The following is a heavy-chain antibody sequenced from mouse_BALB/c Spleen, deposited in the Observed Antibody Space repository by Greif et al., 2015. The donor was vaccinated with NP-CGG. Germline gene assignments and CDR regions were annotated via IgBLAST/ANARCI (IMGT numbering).Heavy chain of an antibody. V-gene: IGHV14-3*02. Sequence: EVKLVESGAELVKPGASVKLSCTASGFNIKDTYMHWVKQRPEQGLEWIGRIDPANGNTKYDPKFQGKATITADTSSNPASLQLSSLTSEDTAVYDCARVITGYWYFDVWGAGTTVTVSS. CDR2: IDPANGNT. D-gene: IGHD2-4*01. CDR1: GFNIKDTY. J-gene: IGHJ1*01. CDR3: ARVITGYWYFDV.